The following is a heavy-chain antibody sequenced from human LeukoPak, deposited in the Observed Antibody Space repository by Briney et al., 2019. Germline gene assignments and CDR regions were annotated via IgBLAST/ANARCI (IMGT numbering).Heavy chain of an antibody. CDR3: ARDGTFNIAVAEYFDY. D-gene: IGHD6-19*01. CDR1: GGTFSSYA. V-gene: IGHV1-69*05. CDR2: IIPIFGTA. J-gene: IGHJ4*02. Sequence: SVKVSCKASGGTFSSYAISWVRQAPGQGLEWMGRIIPIFGTANYAQKFQGRVTITTDESTSTAYMELSGLRSEDTAVYYCARDGTFNIAVAEYFDYWGQGTLVTVSS.